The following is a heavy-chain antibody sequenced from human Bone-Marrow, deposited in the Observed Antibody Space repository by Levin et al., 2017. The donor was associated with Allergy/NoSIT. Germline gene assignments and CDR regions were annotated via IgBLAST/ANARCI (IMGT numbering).Heavy chain of an antibody. CDR2: IYYSGST. CDR1: GGSISSYY. V-gene: IGHV4-59*08. CDR3: ARQARYDILTGYSHYYDYYMDV. Sequence: SETLSLTCTVSGGSISSYYWSWIRQPPGKGLEWIGYIYYSGSTNYNPSLKSRVTISVDTSKNQFSLKLSSVTAADTAVYYCARQARYDILTGYSHYYDYYMDVWGKGTTVTVSS. D-gene: IGHD3-9*01. J-gene: IGHJ6*03.